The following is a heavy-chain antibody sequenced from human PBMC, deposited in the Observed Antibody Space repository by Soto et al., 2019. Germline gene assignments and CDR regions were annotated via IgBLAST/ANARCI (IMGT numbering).Heavy chain of an antibody. V-gene: IGHV3-23*01. D-gene: IGHD6-19*01. CDR2: ISGSGTST. CDR3: AKDRKSGSGWYWDY. CDR1: GFTFSNFA. Sequence: GGSLRLSCAASGFTFSNFAMSWVRQATGKGLEWVSAISGSGTSTYDADSVKGRFSIPRDNSKNTLYLQMNSLRAEDTAVYYCAKDRKSGSGWYWDYWGQGTLVTVSS. J-gene: IGHJ4*02.